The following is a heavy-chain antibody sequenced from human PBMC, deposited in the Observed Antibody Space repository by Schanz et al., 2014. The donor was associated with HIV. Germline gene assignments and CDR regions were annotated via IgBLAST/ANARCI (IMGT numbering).Heavy chain of an antibody. CDR1: GFTFSTYG. V-gene: IGHV3-33*01. CDR3: ARETSGFSTSWPPRYHYYGMDV. D-gene: IGHD6-13*01. Sequence: QVQLVESGGGVVQPGRSLRLSCAASGFTFSTYGMHWVRQAPGKGLEWGAVIWYDGSNKYYADSVKGRFTISRDNSKNILYLQMNSLRADDTAVYYCARETSGFSTSWPPRYHYYGMDVWGQGTTVTVSS. CDR2: IWYDGSNK. J-gene: IGHJ6*02.